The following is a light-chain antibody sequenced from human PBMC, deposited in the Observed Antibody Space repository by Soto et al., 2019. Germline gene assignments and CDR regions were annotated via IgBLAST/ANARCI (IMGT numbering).Light chain of an antibody. CDR3: QRTFSTPHT. CDR1: QTISSY. Sequence: DIQMTQSPASLSASVGDRVTITCRASQTISSYLNWYQQKAGAAPKLLIYSASTLQSGVPSRFSGSGFGTDYTLTISRLQPADVAVYYCQRTFSTPHTFGQGTKLVIK. CDR2: SAS. V-gene: IGKV1-39*01. J-gene: IGKJ2*01.